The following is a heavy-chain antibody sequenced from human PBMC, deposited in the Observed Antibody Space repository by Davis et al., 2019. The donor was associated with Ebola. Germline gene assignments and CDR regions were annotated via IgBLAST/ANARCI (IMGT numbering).Heavy chain of an antibody. V-gene: IGHV1-18*01. D-gene: IGHD3-22*01. CDR1: GYTF. Sequence: ASVKVSCKASGYTFISWVRQAPGQGLEWMGWISAYNGNTNYAQKLQGRVTMTTDTSTSTAYMELSSLRSEDTAVYYCARAFSSGYYFGDWGQGTLVTVSS. CDR2: ISAYNGNT. CDR3: ARAFSSGYYFGD. J-gene: IGHJ4*02.